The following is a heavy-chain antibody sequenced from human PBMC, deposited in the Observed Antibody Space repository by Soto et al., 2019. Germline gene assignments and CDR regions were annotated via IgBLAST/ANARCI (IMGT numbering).Heavy chain of an antibody. V-gene: IGHV4-31*03. D-gene: IGHD1-1*01. CDR3: ERNEYTYGMDV. J-gene: IGHJ6*02. Sequence: SETLSLTCTVSGGSTSSGGFYWSWIRQHPGKGLEWIGYIYYSGISYYNPSLKSRVSISLDTSRNQFSMTLNSVTAADTAVYYCERNEYTYGMDVWGQGATVTVSS. CDR1: GGSTSSGGFY. CDR2: IYYSGIS.